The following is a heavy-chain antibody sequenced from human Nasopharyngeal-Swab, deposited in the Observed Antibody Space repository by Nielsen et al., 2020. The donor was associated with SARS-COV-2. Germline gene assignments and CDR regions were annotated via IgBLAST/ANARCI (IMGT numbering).Heavy chain of an antibody. CDR3: AHSSGGDWNYPTLDY. J-gene: IGHJ4*02. CDR2: IYWDDDK. Sequence: RQAPGKALEWLALIYWDDDKRYSPSLKSRLTITKDTSKNQVVLTMTNTDPVDTATYYCAHSSGGDWNYPTLDYWGQGTLVTVSS. D-gene: IGHD1-7*01. V-gene: IGHV2-5*02.